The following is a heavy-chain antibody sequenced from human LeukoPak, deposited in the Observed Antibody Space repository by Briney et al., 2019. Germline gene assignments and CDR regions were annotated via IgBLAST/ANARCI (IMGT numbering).Heavy chain of an antibody. V-gene: IGHV1-2*02. CDR2: INPNSGGT. D-gene: IGHD3-3*01. Sequence: GASVKVSCMACGYTFTGYYMHWVRPAPGQGLEWMGWINPNSGGTNYAQTFQGRVTMTRDTSISTAYMELSRLRSDDTAVYYCARLDFWSGYSYYYYGMDVWGQGTTVTVSS. CDR3: ARLDFWSGYSYYYYGMDV. CDR1: GYTFTGYY. J-gene: IGHJ6*02.